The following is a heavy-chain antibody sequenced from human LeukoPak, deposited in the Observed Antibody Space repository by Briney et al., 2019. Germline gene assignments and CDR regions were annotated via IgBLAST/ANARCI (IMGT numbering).Heavy chain of an antibody. CDR1: GYTFTSYD. J-gene: IGHJ4*02. V-gene: IGHV1-8*01. Sequence: RAASVRVSCKASGYTFTSYDMNWVRQAPGQGLEWMGWMNPNSGNTDYAQKFQGRVTMTRNTSISTAYMELSSLRSEDTAVYYCARGGYDSSGYYFPDYWGQGTLVTVSS. D-gene: IGHD3-22*01. CDR2: MNPNSGNT. CDR3: ARGGYDSSGYYFPDY.